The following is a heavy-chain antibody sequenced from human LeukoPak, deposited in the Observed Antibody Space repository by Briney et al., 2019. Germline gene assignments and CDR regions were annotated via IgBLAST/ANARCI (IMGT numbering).Heavy chain of an antibody. D-gene: IGHD3-22*01. CDR3: ATPLDYYDRSDSHQGGD. J-gene: IGHJ4*02. V-gene: IGHV3-7*03. CDR2: IKHDGSEK. Sequence: GGSLRLSCAASGLTFSRHWMTWVRQAPGKGPEWVANIKHDGSEKNYVDSVKGRFTISRDNAKNSLYLQMNSLRAEDTAVYYCATPLDYYDRSDSHQGGDWGQGTLVTVSS. CDR1: GLTFSRHW.